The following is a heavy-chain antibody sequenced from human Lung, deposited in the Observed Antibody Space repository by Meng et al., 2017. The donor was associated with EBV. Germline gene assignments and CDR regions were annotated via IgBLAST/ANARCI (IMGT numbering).Heavy chain of an antibody. V-gene: IGHV1-18*01. Sequence: QAQLVQAGGEVKKPVASVKVSCKASGYTFTNYGITWVRQAPGQGLEWMGWISAYNGNTNYAQTLQGRVTMTTDTSTSTAYMELGSLRSDDTAVYYCARVEVGITSGDYWGQGTLVTVSS. CDR3: ARVEVGITSGDY. CDR2: ISAYNGNT. CDR1: GYTFTNYG. J-gene: IGHJ4*02. D-gene: IGHD1-26*01.